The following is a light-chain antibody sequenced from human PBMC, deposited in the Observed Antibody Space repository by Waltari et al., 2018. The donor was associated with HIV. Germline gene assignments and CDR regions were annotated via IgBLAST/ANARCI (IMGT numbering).Light chain of an antibody. V-gene: IGLV1-40*01. CDR3: QSYDSSLSGAV. CDR2: TDN. J-gene: IGLJ3*02. CDR1: SSHLGAGFH. Sequence: QSVLTQPPSVSGAPGQTVTISCTGSSSHLGAGFHVHWYQQLPRSGPKLLIYTDNNRPSGVPDRFSGSRSGTSASLAISGLQAGDEADYYCQSYDSSLSGAVFGGGTKLTVL.